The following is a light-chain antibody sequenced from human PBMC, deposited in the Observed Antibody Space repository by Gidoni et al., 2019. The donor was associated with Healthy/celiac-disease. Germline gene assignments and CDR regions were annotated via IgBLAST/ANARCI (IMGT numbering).Light chain of an antibody. CDR3: MQALQTPIFT. Sequence: VTPGEPASISCRSSQSLLHSNGYNYLDWYLQKPVQSPQLLIYLGSNRASGVPDRFSGSGSGTDFTLKISRVEAVDVGVYYCMQALQTPIFTFGPGTKVDIK. CDR1: QSLLHSNGYNY. J-gene: IGKJ3*01. CDR2: LGS. V-gene: IGKV2-28*01.